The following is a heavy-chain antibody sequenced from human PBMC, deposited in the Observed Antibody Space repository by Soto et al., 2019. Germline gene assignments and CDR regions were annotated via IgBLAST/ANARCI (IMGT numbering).Heavy chain of an antibody. CDR3: AVGSGGDYASPLDS. V-gene: IGHV4-30-2*01. Sequence: SETLSLTCAVSGGSITSGNSYSWSWLRQPPGKGLEWIGSISHTGSTSYNPSLKSRLTMSVDKSKNQFSLRLSSVTAADMAVYYCAVGSGGDYASPLDSWGQGTLVTVSS. D-gene: IGHD3-3*01. J-gene: IGHJ4*02. CDR1: GGSITSGNSYS. CDR2: ISHTGST.